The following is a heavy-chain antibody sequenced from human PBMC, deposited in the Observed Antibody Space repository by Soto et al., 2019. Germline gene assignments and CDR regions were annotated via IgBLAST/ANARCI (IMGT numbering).Heavy chain of an antibody. D-gene: IGHD3-3*01. CDR3: ARDYDFWSGYYTGSRVYNEY. CDR2: ISAYNGNT. CDR1: GYTFTSYG. Sequence: ASVKVSCKASGYTFTSYGISWVRQAPGQGLEWMGWISAYNGNTNYAQKLQGRVTMTTDTSTSTAYMELRSLRSDDTAVYYCARDYDFWSGYYTGSRVYNEYWGQGTLVTVSS. J-gene: IGHJ4*02. V-gene: IGHV1-18*01.